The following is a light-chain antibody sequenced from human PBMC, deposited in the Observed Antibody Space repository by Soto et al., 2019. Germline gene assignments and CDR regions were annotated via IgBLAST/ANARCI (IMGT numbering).Light chain of an antibody. CDR1: SSDVGGYNY. CDR3: CSYAGSYTHV. Sequence: QSALTQPRSVSGSPGQSVTISCTGTSSDVGGYNYVSWYQQHPGKAPKLMIYDVSKRPSGVPDRFSGSKSGNTASLTISGLHAEDEAGYYCCSYAGSYTHVFGTGTKLTVL. J-gene: IGLJ1*01. CDR2: DVS. V-gene: IGLV2-11*01.